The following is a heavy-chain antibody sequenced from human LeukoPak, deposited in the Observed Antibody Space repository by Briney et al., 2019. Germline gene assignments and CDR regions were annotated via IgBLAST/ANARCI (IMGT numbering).Heavy chain of an antibody. V-gene: IGHV4-4*07. CDR3: ARRGYYGSGSYYTLNWFDP. Sequence: SETLSLTCTVSGGSISSYYWSWIRQPAGKGLEWIGRIYISGSTNYNPSLKSRVTMSVDTSKNQFSLKLSSVTAADTAVYYCARRGYYGSGSYYTLNWFDPWGQGTLVTVSS. D-gene: IGHD3-10*01. CDR1: GGSISSYY. CDR2: IYISGST. J-gene: IGHJ5*02.